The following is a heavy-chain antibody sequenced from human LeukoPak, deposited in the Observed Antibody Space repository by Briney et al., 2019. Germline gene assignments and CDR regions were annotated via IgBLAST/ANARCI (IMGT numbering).Heavy chain of an antibody. Sequence: SETLSLTCTVSGVSISTSYWSWIRQPPGKGLEWIGYIHYSGDTNYNPSLKSRVTMSADTSKNQFSLHLNSVTPEDTAVYYCARDWSGGSCFDYWGQGTLVTVSS. D-gene: IGHD2-15*01. CDR1: GVSISTSY. CDR3: ARDWSGGSCFDY. J-gene: IGHJ4*02. CDR2: IHYSGDT. V-gene: IGHV4-59*12.